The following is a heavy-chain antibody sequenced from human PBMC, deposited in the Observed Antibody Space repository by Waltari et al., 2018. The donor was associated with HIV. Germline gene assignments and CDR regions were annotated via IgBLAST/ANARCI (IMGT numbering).Heavy chain of an antibody. V-gene: IGHV3-33*01. J-gene: IGHJ6*02. Sequence: QVKLVASGGGVVEPGRSLSISCVASGFTFSNYGMPGEHQAPGKVVEWVAVIWFDGSKKYYADSVNGRFTISRDNSKNMMYLQMNSLRAEDTAIYYCARDKNGGDSYYYYGMDVWGQGTTVTVSS. CDR3: ARDKNGGDSYYYYGMDV. CDR2: IWFDGSKK. D-gene: IGHD2-21*02. CDR1: GFTFSNYG.